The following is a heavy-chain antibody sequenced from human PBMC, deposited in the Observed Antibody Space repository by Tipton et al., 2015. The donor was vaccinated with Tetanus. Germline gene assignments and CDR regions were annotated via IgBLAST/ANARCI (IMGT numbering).Heavy chain of an antibody. CDR1: GFIVRSYW. Sequence: SLRLSCVASGFIVRSYWMHWVRQAPGKGLEWISYIGSFSRTINYADSVRGRFTTFRDNAKSSLYLQMSRLRAEDTAVYYCARVVRDYYYGMDVWGQGTTVTVSS. J-gene: IGHJ6*02. V-gene: IGHV3-48*01. CDR3: ARVVRDYYYGMDV. CDR2: IGSFSRTI. D-gene: IGHD3-22*01.